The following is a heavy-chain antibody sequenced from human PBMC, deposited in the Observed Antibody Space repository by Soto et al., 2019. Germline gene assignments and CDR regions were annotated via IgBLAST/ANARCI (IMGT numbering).Heavy chain of an antibody. CDR2: IYKSATT. J-gene: IGHJ5*01. V-gene: IGHV4-30-4*01. CDR3: ARGRYCLTGRCFPNWFDS. CDR1: GDSISNLDYF. Sequence: PSETLSLTCSVSGDSISNLDYFWAWIRQPPGQALEYIGYIYKSATTHYNPSFESRVAISVDTSKSQFSLNVTSVTAADTAVYFCARGRYCLTGRCFPNWFDSWGQGALVAV. D-gene: IGHD7-27*01.